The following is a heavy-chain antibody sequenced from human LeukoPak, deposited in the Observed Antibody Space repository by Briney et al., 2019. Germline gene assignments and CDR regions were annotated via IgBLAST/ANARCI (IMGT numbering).Heavy chain of an antibody. CDR2: IYYSGST. Sequence: SETLSLTCTVSGGSISSYYWSWIRQPPGKGLEWIGYIYYSGSTNYNPSLKSRVTISVDTSKNQFSLKLSSVTAADTAVYYCARGLIGYSSSWYFDPWGQGTLVTVSS. V-gene: IGHV4-59*01. CDR1: GGSISSYY. J-gene: IGHJ5*02. D-gene: IGHD6-13*01. CDR3: ARGLIGYSSSWYFDP.